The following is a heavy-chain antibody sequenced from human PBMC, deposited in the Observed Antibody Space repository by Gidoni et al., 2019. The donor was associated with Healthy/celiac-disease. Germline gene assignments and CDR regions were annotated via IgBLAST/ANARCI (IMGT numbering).Heavy chain of an antibody. D-gene: IGHD3-22*01. CDR1: GFSLSNARMG. CDR3: ARIRGYDSSGYHYYYYYMDV. CDR2: IFSNDEK. Sequence: QVTLKESGPVLVKPTEPLTLTCTVSGFSLSNARMGVSWIRQPPGKALEWLAHIFSNDEKSYSTSLKSRLTISKDTSKSQVVLTMTNMDPVDTATYYCARIRGYDSSGYHYYYYYMDVWGKGTTVTVSS. V-gene: IGHV2-26*01. J-gene: IGHJ6*03.